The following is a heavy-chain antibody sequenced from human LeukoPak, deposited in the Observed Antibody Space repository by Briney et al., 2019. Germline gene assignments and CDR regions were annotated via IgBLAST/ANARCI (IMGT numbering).Heavy chain of an antibody. V-gene: IGHV3-33*06. J-gene: IGHJ5*02. Sequence: GGSLRLSCAASGFTFSSYGMHWVRQAPGKGLEWVAVIWYDGSNKYYADSVKGRFTISRDNSKYTLYLQMNSLRAEDTAVYYCAKDLLWFGEYEDWFDPWGQGTLVTVSS. CDR1: GFTFSSYG. CDR3: AKDLLWFGEYEDWFDP. CDR2: IWYDGSNK. D-gene: IGHD3-10*01.